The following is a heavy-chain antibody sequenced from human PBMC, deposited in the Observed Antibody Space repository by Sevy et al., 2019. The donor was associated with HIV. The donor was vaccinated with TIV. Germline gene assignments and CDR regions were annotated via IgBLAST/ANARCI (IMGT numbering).Heavy chain of an antibody. D-gene: IGHD6-19*01. J-gene: IGHJ4*02. CDR3: AKDQDSSGWFYFDY. CDR2: ISGSGGST. Sequence: GGSLRLSCPASGFTLSSYAMSWVRQAPGKGLEWVSAISGSGGSTYYGDSVKGRFTISRDNSKNTLYLQMNSLRAEDTAVYYCAKDQDSSGWFYFDYWGQGTLVTVSS. CDR1: GFTLSSYA. V-gene: IGHV3-23*01.